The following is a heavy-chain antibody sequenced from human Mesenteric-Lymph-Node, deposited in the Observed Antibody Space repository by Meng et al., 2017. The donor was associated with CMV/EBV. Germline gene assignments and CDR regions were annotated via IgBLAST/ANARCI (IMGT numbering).Heavy chain of an antibody. J-gene: IGHJ5*02. CDR3: ARQCSSSSCHGQLDP. D-gene: IGHD2-2*01. V-gene: IGHV1-8*01. CDR2: MNPNSGNT. CDR1: GYTFTFYD. Sequence: SGYTFTFYDINWVRQATGQGLEWMGWMNPNSGNTGSAQKFQGRVTMTRNTSINTAYMELSSLRSEDTAVYYCARQCSSSSCHGQLDPWGQGTLVTVSS.